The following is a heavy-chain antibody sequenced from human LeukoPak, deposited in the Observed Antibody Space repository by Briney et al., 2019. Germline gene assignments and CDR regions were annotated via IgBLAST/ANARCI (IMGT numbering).Heavy chain of an antibody. J-gene: IGHJ4*02. Sequence: GGSLRLSCAASGFTVSSNYMSWVRQAPGKGLEWVSVIYSGGSTYYADSVKGRFTISRDNSKNTLYLQMNSLRAEDTAVYYCARDSGDYYDSSDYPFDYWGQGTLVTVSS. V-gene: IGHV3-66*01. CDR3: ARDSGDYYDSSDYPFDY. CDR2: IYSGGST. CDR1: GFTVSSNY. D-gene: IGHD3-22*01.